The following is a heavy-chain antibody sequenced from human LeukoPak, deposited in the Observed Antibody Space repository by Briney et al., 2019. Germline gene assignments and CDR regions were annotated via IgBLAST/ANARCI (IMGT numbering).Heavy chain of an antibody. CDR3: AKDRVRDFWSGYYKSPNGMDV. CDR2: ISYDGSNK. J-gene: IGHJ6*02. D-gene: IGHD3-3*01. CDR1: GFTFSSSA. V-gene: IGHV3-30-3*01. Sequence: GGSLRLSCAASGFTFSSSAMHWVRQAPDKGLEWVAFISYDGSNKYYADSVKGRFTISRDNSKNPLYLQMNSLRAEDTAVYYCAKDRVRDFWSGYYKSPNGMDVWGQGTTVTVSS.